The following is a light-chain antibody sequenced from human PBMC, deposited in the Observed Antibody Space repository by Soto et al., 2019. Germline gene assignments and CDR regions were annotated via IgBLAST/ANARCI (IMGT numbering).Light chain of an antibody. Sequence: DIQMTQSPSSVSASVGDRVTITCRASRDISSWLAWYQQKPGKAPKLLIYAASSLRSGVPSRFSGSGSGTDFTLTISSLQPEDFATYYCQQANSFPPTFGQGTKVDIK. CDR1: RDISSW. V-gene: IGKV1-12*01. CDR3: QQANSFPPT. CDR2: AAS. J-gene: IGKJ1*01.